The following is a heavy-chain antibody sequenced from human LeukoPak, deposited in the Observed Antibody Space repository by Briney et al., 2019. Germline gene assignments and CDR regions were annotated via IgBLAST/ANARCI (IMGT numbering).Heavy chain of an antibody. D-gene: IGHD3-10*01. Sequence: ASVKVSCKASGYTFTSYGISWVRQATGQGLEWMGWISAYNGNTNYAQKLQGRVTMTTDTSTSTAHMEQRSLRSDDTAVYYSARVRVLLWFGMDVWGQGTTVTAS. V-gene: IGHV1-18*01. J-gene: IGHJ6*02. CDR3: ARVRVLLWFGMDV. CDR2: ISAYNGNT. CDR1: GYTFTSYG.